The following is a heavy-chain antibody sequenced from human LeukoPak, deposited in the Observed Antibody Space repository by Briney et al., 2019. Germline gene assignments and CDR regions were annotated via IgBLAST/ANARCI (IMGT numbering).Heavy chain of an antibody. CDR3: AKDVDTAMVRGAFDI. CDR2: ISWNSGSI. CDR1: GFTFDDYA. V-gene: IGHV3-9*01. Sequence: GGSLRLSCAASGFTFDDYAMHWVRQAPGKGLEWVSGISWNSGSIGYADSVKGRFTISRDNAKNSLYLQMNSLRAEDTALYYCAKDVDTAMVRGAFDIWGQGTMVTVSS. J-gene: IGHJ3*02. D-gene: IGHD5-18*01.